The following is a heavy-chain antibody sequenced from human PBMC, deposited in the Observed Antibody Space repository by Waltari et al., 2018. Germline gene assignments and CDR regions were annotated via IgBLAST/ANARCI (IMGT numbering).Heavy chain of an antibody. Sequence: QVQLVQSGAEVKKPGSSVKVSCKASGGTFSSYGMHWVRQAPGKGLEWVAVISYDGSNKYYADSGKGRFTISRDNSKNTLYLQMNSLRAEDTAVYYCAKGFLEWVLFGHNAMDVWGQGTTVTVSS. CDR2: ISYDGSNK. CDR1: GGTFSSYG. J-gene: IGHJ6*02. V-gene: IGHV3-30*18. D-gene: IGHD3-3*01. CDR3: AKGFLEWVLFGHNAMDV.